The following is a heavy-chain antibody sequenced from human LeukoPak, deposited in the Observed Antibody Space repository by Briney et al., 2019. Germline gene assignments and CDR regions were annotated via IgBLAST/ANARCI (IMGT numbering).Heavy chain of an antibody. J-gene: IGHJ4*02. CDR2: INHSGST. D-gene: IGHD6-13*01. CDR3: ARSSSWYYFDY. V-gene: IGHV4-34*01. CDR1: GGSFSGYY. Sequence: SETLSLTWAVYGGSFSGYYWSWIRQPPGKGLEWIGEINHSGSTNYNPSLKSRVTISVDTSKNQFSLKLSSVTAADTAVYYCARSSSWYYFDYWGQGTLVTV.